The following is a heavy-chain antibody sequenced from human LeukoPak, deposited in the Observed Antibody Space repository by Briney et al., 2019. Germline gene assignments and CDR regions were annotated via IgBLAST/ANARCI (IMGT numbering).Heavy chain of an antibody. V-gene: IGHV3-33*01. Sequence: PGGSLRLSCAASGFIFSNYGMHWVRQAPDKGLDWVAVIWYDGSNKYYADSVKGRFTISRDNSKNTLYLQMNSLRAEDTAVYYCVRGKYSGYDPLDYWGQGTLVAVSS. D-gene: IGHD5-12*01. CDR2: IWYDGSNK. J-gene: IGHJ4*02. CDR1: GFIFSNYG. CDR3: VRGKYSGYDPLDY.